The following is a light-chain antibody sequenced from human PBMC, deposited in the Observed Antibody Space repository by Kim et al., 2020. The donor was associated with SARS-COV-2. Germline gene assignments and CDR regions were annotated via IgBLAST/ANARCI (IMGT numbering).Light chain of an antibody. Sequence: ASVGDRVTITCRASQGISNYLVWYQQKTGEVPKVLIYAASTLQSGVPSRFSGSGSGTDFTLTISSLQPEDAATYYCQKYNSSPWTFGQGTKVDIK. CDR2: AAS. J-gene: IGKJ1*01. CDR3: QKYNSSPWT. V-gene: IGKV1-27*01. CDR1: QGISNY.